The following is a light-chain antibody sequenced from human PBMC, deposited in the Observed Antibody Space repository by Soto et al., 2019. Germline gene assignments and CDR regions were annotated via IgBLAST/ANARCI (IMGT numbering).Light chain of an antibody. Sequence: QSVLAQPASVSGSPGQSITISCTGTSSDVGSYNLVSWYQQHPGKAPKLIIYEGSKWPSGVSNRFSGSKSGNTASLTISGLQAEDEADYYCCSYAGSNNPYVFGAGTKVNVL. CDR1: SSDVGSYNL. V-gene: IGLV2-23*01. CDR3: CSYAGSNNPYV. CDR2: EGS. J-gene: IGLJ1*01.